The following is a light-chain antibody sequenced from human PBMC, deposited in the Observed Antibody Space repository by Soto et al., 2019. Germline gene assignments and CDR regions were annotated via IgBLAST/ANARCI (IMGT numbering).Light chain of an antibody. CDR3: ISYAGSNNFV. V-gene: IGLV2-8*01. CDR1: SSDVGGYNY. J-gene: IGLJ1*01. Sequence: QSALTQPPSASGSPGQSVTISCSGTSSDVGGYNYVSWHQQHPGKAPKLMIYEVSKRPSGVPDRFSGSKSGNTASLIVSGLQAEDEADYYCISYAGSNNFVFGTGTKLTVL. CDR2: EVS.